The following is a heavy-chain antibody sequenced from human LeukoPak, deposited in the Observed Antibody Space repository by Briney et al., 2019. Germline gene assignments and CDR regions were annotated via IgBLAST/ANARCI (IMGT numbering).Heavy chain of an antibody. V-gene: IGHV5-51*01. J-gene: IGHJ3*02. D-gene: IGHD3-10*01. CDR1: GYSFTSYW. CDR3: ATTVRPDMSITMVRGPLRGAFDI. Sequence: GESLKISCKGSGYSFTSYWIGWVRQMPGKGLEWMGIIYPGDSDTRYSPSFQGQVTISADKSISTAYLQWSSLKASDTAMYYCATTVRPDMSITMVRGPLRGAFDIWGQGTMVTVSS. CDR2: IYPGDSDT.